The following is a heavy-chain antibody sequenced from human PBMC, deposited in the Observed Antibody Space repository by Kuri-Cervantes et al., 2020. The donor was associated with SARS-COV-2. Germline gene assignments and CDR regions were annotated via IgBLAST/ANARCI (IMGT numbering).Heavy chain of an antibody. CDR2: ISSSSSTI. V-gene: IGHV3-48*02. CDR3: AREGYYDSSSYFDY. D-gene: IGHD3-22*01. J-gene: IGHJ4*02. Sequence: GESLKISCAASGFTFSSYSMNWVRQAPGKGLEWVSYISSSSSTIYYADSVKGRFTISRDNAKNSLYLQMNSLRDEDTAVYYCAREGYYDSSSYFDYWGQGTLVTVSS. CDR1: GFTFSSYS.